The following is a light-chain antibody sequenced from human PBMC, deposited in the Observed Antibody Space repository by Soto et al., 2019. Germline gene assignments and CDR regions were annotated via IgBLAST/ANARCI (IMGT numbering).Light chain of an antibody. CDR3: QQYNNWPPLT. CDR2: GAS. V-gene: IGKV3-15*01. Sequence: EIVMTQSPATLSVSPGERATLSCRASQSVSSNLAWYQQKPGQAPRLLIYGASTRATGIPVRFSGSGSGTEFTLTSSSLQSEYFAVYYCQQYNNWPPLTFGGGTKVEIK. J-gene: IGKJ4*01. CDR1: QSVSSN.